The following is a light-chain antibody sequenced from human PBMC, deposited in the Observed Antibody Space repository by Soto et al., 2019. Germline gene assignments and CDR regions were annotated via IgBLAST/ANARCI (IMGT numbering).Light chain of an antibody. Sequence: IQMTHPPSSLFWSFGEKVTITFRASQGISNYLVWYQQKPGKVPKLLIYAASTLQSGVPSRFSGSGSGTDFTLTISSLQPEDVATYYCQNCKGDPWTFGQGTKVDIK. V-gene: IGKV1-27*01. J-gene: IGKJ1*01. CDR1: QGISNY. CDR3: QNCKGDPWT. CDR2: AAS.